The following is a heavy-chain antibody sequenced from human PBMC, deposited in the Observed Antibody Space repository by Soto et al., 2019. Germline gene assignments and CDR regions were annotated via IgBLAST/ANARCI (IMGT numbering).Heavy chain of an antibody. CDR2: IYYSGST. CDR1: GGSISSYY. CDR3: AREGAAAGNPYFDY. V-gene: IGHV4-59*01. Sequence: PSETLSLTCTVSGGSISSYYWSWIRQPPGKGLEWIGYIYYSGSTNYNPSLKSRVTISVDTSKNQFSPKLSSVTAADTAVYYCAREGAAAGNPYFDYWGQGTLVTVSS. D-gene: IGHD6-13*01. J-gene: IGHJ4*02.